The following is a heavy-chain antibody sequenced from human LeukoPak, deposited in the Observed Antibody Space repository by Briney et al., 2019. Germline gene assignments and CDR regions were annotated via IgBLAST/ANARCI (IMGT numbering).Heavy chain of an antibody. D-gene: IGHD6-19*01. CDR2: IRGSGGST. CDR1: GFTFSTYA. J-gene: IGHJ5*02. Sequence: GGSLTLSCAASGFTFSTYAMTWVRQAPGKGLEWLAAIRGSGGSTYYADSVKGRFTISRDNSKNTLYLQMNSLRAEDTAVYYCAKDASSGWPNWFDPWGQGTLVTVSS. V-gene: IGHV3-23*01. CDR3: AKDASSGWPNWFDP.